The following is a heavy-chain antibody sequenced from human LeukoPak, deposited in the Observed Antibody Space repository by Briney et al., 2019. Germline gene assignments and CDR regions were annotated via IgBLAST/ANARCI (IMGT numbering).Heavy chain of an antibody. Sequence: KSGESLKTSCKGSGYSFSSYWIVWVRQMPGKGLEWLGIFSPGDSDTTYSPSFQGQVTISADKSISTAYLQWSSLKASDTAMYYCARQGGDGYKADAFDIWGQGTMVTVSS. V-gene: IGHV5-51*01. CDR2: FSPGDSDT. D-gene: IGHD5-24*01. J-gene: IGHJ3*02. CDR3: ARQGGDGYKADAFDI. CDR1: GYSFSSYW.